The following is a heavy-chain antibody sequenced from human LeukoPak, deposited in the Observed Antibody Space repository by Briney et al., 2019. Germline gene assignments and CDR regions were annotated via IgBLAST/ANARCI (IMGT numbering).Heavy chain of an antibody. CDR3: AKDISCSGGSCYFSYYGMDV. D-gene: IGHD2-15*01. CDR2: ISWKSGSI. CDR1: GFTFSSYA. J-gene: IGHJ6*02. V-gene: IGHV3-9*01. Sequence: GGSLRLSCAASGFTFSSYAMHWVRQAPGKGLEWVSGISWKSGSIGYADSVKGRFTISRDNAKNSLYLQMNSLRAEDTALYYCAKDISCSGGSCYFSYYGMDVWGQGTTVTVSS.